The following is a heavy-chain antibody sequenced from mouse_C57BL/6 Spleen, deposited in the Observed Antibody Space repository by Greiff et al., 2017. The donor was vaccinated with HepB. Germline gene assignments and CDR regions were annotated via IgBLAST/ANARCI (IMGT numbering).Heavy chain of an antibody. V-gene: IGHV1-26*01. CDR3: ARARGYFDV. Sequence: EVQLQQSGPELVKPGASVKISCKASGYTFTDYYMNWVKQSHGKSLEWIGDINPNNGGTSYNQKFKGKATLTADKSSSTAYMELRSLTSEDSAVYFCARARGYFDVWGTGTTVTVSS. J-gene: IGHJ1*03. CDR2: INPNNGGT. CDR1: GYTFTDYY.